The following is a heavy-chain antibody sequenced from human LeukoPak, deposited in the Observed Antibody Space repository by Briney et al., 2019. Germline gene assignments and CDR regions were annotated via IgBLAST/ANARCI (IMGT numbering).Heavy chain of an antibody. CDR2: ISGSGGST. J-gene: IGHJ4*02. D-gene: IGHD3-22*01. Sequence: QPGGSLRLYCAASGFTFSSYAMSWVRQAPGKGLEWVSAISGSGGSTYYADSVKGRFTISRDNSKNTLYLQMNSLRAEDTAVYYCAKDNSALYYYDSSGPAFDYWGQGTLVTVSS. CDR1: GFTFSSYA. CDR3: AKDNSALYYYDSSGPAFDY. V-gene: IGHV3-23*01.